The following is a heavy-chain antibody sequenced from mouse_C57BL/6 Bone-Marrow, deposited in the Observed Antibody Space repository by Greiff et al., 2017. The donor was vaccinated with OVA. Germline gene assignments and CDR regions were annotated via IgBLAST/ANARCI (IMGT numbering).Heavy chain of an antibody. CDR3: ATNLLGGAMDY. CDR1: GYAFSSSW. D-gene: IGHD2-1*01. V-gene: IGHV1-82*01. CDR2: IYPGDGDT. Sequence: VHLVESGPELVKPGASVKISCKASGYAFSSSWMNWVKQRPGKGLEWIGRIYPGDGDTNYNGKFKGKATLTADKSSSTAYMQLSSLTSEDSAVYFCATNLLGGAMDYWGQGTSVTVSS. J-gene: IGHJ4*01.